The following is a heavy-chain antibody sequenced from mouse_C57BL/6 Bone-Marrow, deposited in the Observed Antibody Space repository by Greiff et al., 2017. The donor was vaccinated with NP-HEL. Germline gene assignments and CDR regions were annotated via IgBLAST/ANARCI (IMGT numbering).Heavy chain of an antibody. CDR1: GFTFSSYG. CDR2: ISSGGSYT. D-gene: IGHD2-4*01. V-gene: IGHV5-6*01. J-gene: IGHJ3*01. Sequence: EVQGVESGGDLVKPGGSLKLSCAASGFTFSSYGMSWVRRTPDKRLEWVATISSGGSYTYYPDSVKGRFTISRDNAKNTLYLQMSSLKSEDTAMYYCASPYDYDVAWFAYWGQGTLVTVSA. CDR3: ASPYDYDVAWFAY.